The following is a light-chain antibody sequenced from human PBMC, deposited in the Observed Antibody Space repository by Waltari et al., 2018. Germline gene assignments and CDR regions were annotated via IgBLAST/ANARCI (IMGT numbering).Light chain of an antibody. CDR2: GNN. CDR3: QSYDSSLSGVL. V-gene: IGLV1-40*01. Sequence: QSLLTQPPSVSGSPGPRIPISCTGTSPHIGAGSDVHRYLQLPGTAPNLPIPGNNNRRSGDPDRFSASKSDTSASLAITGLQAEDEADYYCQSYDSSLSGVLFGGGTKLTVL. CDR1: SPHIGAGSD. J-gene: IGLJ2*01.